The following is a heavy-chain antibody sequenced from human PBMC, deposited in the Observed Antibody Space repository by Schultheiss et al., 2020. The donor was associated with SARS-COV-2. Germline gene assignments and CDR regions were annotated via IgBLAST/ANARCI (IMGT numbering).Heavy chain of an antibody. CDR3: ARDGGAWARGLDY. V-gene: IGHV1-2*02. D-gene: IGHD3-16*01. CDR1: GYTFTGYY. J-gene: IGHJ4*02. CDR2: INPNSGGV. Sequence: ASVKVSCKASGYTFTGYYMQWVRQAPGQGLQWMGWINPNSGGVTYAQKFQGRVTMTRDTSISTAYMELSRLRSDDTAVYYCARDGGAWARGLDYWGQGTLVTVSS.